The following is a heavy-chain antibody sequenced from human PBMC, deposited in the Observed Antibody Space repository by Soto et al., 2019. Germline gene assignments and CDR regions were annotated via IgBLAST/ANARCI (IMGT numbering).Heavy chain of an antibody. CDR1: GFTFSSYS. Sequence: GGSLRLSCAASGFTFSSYSMNWVRQAPGKGLEWVSSISSSSSYIYYADSVKGRFTISRDNAKNSLYLQMNSLRAEDTAVYYCARGLPLRECLLYRYYYYYYGMDVWGQGTTVTVSS. CDR2: ISSSSSYI. J-gene: IGHJ6*02. D-gene: IGHD3-3*01. CDR3: ARGLPLRECLLYRYYYYYYGMDV. V-gene: IGHV3-21*01.